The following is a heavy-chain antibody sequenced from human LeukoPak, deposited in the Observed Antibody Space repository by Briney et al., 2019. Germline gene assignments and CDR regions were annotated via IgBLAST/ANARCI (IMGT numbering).Heavy chain of an antibody. J-gene: IGHJ4*02. Sequence: GRSLRLSCAASGFTFSIYKMNWVRQAPGKGLELVSSISDSSGYIYYADSVEGRFTISRDNAKNSLYLQMNSLRAEDTAVYSCARDLYGGYAFDCWGQGTLVTVSS. CDR2: ISDSSGYI. CDR1: GFTFSIYK. D-gene: IGHD4-17*01. V-gene: IGHV3-21*01. CDR3: ARDLYGGYAFDC.